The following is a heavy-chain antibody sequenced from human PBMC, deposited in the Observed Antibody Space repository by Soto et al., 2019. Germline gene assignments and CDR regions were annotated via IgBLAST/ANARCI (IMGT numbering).Heavy chain of an antibody. V-gene: IGHV3-23*01. Sequence: PGGSLRLSCAASGLTFGTTDMSWVRQAPGEGLEWVSTIDGSGGITYYADSVKGRFTISRDNSRNTVYLQMNSLRGDDTDLYYCVKNSGWFNTWGQGA. CDR2: IDGSGGIT. D-gene: IGHD3-10*01. CDR1: GLTFGTTD. J-gene: IGHJ5*02. CDR3: VKNSGWFNT.